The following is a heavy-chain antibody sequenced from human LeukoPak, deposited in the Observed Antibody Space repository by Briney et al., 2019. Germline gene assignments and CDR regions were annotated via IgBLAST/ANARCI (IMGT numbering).Heavy chain of an antibody. D-gene: IGHD2-2*01. CDR3: ARGLDIVVVPAARVIFSFDY. CDR1: GGPFSTYS. CDR2: INHSGST. V-gene: IGHV4-34*01. J-gene: IGHJ4*02. Sequence: SETLSLTCAAYGGPFSTYSCSWIRQPPGKGLEWVGEINHSGSTNYNPSLKSRVTISVDTSKNQFSLKLSSVTAADTAVYYCARGLDIVVVPAARVIFSFDYWGQGTLVTVSS.